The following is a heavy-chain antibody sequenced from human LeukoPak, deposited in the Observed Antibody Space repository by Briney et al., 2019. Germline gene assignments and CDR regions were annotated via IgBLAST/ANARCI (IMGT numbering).Heavy chain of an antibody. CDR3: ARDRAYYDSSGYYLGYYFDY. CDR1: GFTVSSKY. CDR2: IYSGGTT. J-gene: IGHJ4*02. D-gene: IGHD3-22*01. V-gene: IGHV3-66*01. Sequence: GGSLRLSCAASGFTVSSKYMSWVRQAPGKGLEWISIIYSGGTTNYADSVRGSFTISRDNSKNTLYLQMNSLRAEDTAVYYCARDRAYYDSSGYYLGYYFDYWGQGTLVTVSS.